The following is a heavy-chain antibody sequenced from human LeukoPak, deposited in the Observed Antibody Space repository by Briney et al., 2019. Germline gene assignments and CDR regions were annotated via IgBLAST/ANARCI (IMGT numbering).Heavy chain of an antibody. Sequence: GESLQISCRGSGYPFPSYWIGWVRQMPGQGLGWVGIMYLADSDTRYSPSFQGQLTISADKSISTAYLQLSSLKAADTAVYYCATTLNGSTCWGSWGQGTLVTVSS. V-gene: IGHV5-51*01. CDR3: ATTLNGSTCWGS. D-gene: IGHD1-7*01. CDR1: GYPFPSYW. J-gene: IGHJ4*02. CDR2: MYLADSDT.